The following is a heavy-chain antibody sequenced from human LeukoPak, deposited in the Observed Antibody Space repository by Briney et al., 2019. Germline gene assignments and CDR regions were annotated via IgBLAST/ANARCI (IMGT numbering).Heavy chain of an antibody. CDR2: FSLYNGDT. V-gene: IGHV1-18*01. Sequence: ASVNVSCKASGYTFTNYGINWVRQAPGQGLEWMGWFSLYNGDTNYAQKFQGRLTMTTDTSTSTAYMELRSLRYDDTAVYYCSRGDYYYDSGSSHGPFDVWGQGTMVTVSS. CDR1: GYTFTNYG. J-gene: IGHJ3*01. D-gene: IGHD3-22*01. CDR3: SRGDYYYDSGSSHGPFDV.